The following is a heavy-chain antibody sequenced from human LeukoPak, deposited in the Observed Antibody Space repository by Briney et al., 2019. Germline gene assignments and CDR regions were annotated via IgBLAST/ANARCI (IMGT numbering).Heavy chain of an antibody. J-gene: IGHJ3*02. Sequence: GGSLRLSWAASGFTFSNYAMNWVRQAPGKGLEWVSGISGRGDNTYYADSVKGRFTISRDNSRNTLFLQMSSLTAEDTDVYYCAKSRGASYSGSYHDAFDIWGQGTMVTVSS. CDR2: ISGRGDNT. CDR1: GFTFSNYA. V-gene: IGHV3-23*01. CDR3: AKSRGASYSGSYHDAFDI. D-gene: IGHD1-26*01.